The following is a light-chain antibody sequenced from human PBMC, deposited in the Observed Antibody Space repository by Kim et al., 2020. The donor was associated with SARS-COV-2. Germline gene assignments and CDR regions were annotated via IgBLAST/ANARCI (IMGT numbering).Light chain of an antibody. CDR2: GKN. Sequence: VALGQTVRITCQGDSLRTYYASWYQQKPGQAPILVLYGKNNRPSGIPDRFSGSSSGNTASLTVTGAQAVDEADYYCNSRDKSGNHVVFGGGTKLIVL. J-gene: IGLJ2*01. V-gene: IGLV3-19*01. CDR1: SLRTYY. CDR3: NSRDKSGNHVV.